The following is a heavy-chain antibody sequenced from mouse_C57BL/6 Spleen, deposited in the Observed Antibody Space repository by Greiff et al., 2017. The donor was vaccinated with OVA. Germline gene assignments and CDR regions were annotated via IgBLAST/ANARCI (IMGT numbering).Heavy chain of an antibody. CDR2: IYPGNSDT. CDR3: TGYDYPFAY. J-gene: IGHJ3*01. CDR1: GYTFTSYW. D-gene: IGHD2-4*01. Sequence: VQLQQSGTVLARPGASVKMSCKTSGYTFTSYWMHWVKQRPGQGLEWIGAIYPGNSDTSYNQKFKGKAKLTAVTSASTAYMELSSLTNEDSAVYYCTGYDYPFAYWGQGTLVTVSA. V-gene: IGHV1-5*01.